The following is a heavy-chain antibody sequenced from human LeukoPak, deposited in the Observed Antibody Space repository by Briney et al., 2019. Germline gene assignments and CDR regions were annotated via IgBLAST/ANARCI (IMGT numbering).Heavy chain of an antibody. D-gene: IGHD3-9*01. Sequence: ASVKVSCKASGYTFTSYYMHWVRQAPGQGLEWMGIINPSGGSTSYAQKFQGRVTMTWDTSTSTVYMELSSLRSEDTAVYYCARDGNYDILTGCPANIWGQGTMVTVSS. CDR3: ARDGNYDILTGCPANI. CDR2: INPSGGST. CDR1: GYTFTSYY. J-gene: IGHJ3*02. V-gene: IGHV1-46*01.